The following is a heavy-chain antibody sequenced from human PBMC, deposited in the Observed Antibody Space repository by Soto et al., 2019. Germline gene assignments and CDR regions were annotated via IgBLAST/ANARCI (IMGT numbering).Heavy chain of an antibody. Sequence: QVQLVESGGGVVQPGRSLRLSCAASGFTFSSYAMHWVRQAPGKGLAWVAVISYDGSNKYYADSVKGRFTISRDNSKNTLYLQMNSLRAEDTAVYYCARDSDIVLVPAAMDVWGQGTTVTVSS. CDR3: ARDSDIVLVPAAMDV. V-gene: IGHV3-30-3*01. J-gene: IGHJ6*02. CDR2: ISYDGSNK. CDR1: GFTFSSYA. D-gene: IGHD2-2*01.